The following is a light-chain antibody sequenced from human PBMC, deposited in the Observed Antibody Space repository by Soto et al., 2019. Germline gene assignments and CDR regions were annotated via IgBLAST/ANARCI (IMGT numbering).Light chain of an antibody. J-gene: IGKJ1*01. V-gene: IGKV3-15*01. CDR3: QQYNNWPGT. CDR2: GSS. CDR1: QGVSSN. Sequence: EIVMTQSPATLSVSPGERATLSCRASQGVSSNLAWYQQKPGQAPRLLIYGSSTRATGIPASFSGSGSGTEFSLTISSLQSEDFAVYYCQQYNNWPGTFGQGTKVEIK.